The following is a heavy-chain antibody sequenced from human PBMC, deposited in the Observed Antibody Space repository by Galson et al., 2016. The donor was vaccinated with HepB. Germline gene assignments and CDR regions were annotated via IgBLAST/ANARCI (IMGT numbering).Heavy chain of an antibody. CDR3: ARGGTKVDY. V-gene: IGHV4-59*02. CDR1: GGSVNMNY. D-gene: IGHD3-16*01. Sequence: SETLSLTCTVSGGSVNMNYWSWIRQSPTRGLAWIGFIYYSGITNFNPSLKGRLAMSIDASKNQFSLNLTSVTAADTAVYYCARGGTKVDYWGQGILVTVSS. J-gene: IGHJ4*02. CDR2: IYYSGIT.